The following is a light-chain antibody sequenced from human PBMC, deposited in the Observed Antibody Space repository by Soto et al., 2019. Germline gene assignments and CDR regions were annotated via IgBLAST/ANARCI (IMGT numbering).Light chain of an antibody. CDR3: QQYYSIIMYT. Sequence: DIVMTQSPDSLAVSLGERATINCKSSQSVLYSSNNKNYLAWYQQKPGQPPKLLIYWASTRESGVPDRFSGSGSGTDFTLTISSLQAEDVAVYYCQQYYSIIMYTFGQGTKLEIK. CDR1: QSVLYSSNNKNY. J-gene: IGKJ2*01. V-gene: IGKV4-1*01. CDR2: WAS.